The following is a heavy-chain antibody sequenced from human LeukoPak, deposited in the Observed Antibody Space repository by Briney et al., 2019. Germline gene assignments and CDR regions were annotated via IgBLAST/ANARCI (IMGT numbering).Heavy chain of an antibody. V-gene: IGHV4-4*07. CDR1: GGSISSYY. Sequence: SETLSLTCTVSGGSISSYYWSWIRQPAGKGLEWIGRIYSSESTNYNPSLKSRVTMSVDTSKNQFSLKLSSVTAADTAVYYCARGGSGYYANEYFDYWGQGILVTVSS. CDR2: IYSSEST. CDR3: ARGGSGYYANEYFDY. J-gene: IGHJ4*02. D-gene: IGHD3-22*01.